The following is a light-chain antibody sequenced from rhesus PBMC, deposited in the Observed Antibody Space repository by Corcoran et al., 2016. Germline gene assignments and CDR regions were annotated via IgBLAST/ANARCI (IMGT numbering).Light chain of an antibody. CDR3: QHYYNFPPT. CDR1: QGISND. J-gene: IGKJ1*01. Sequence: DIQMTQSPSSLSASVGDRVTITCRASQGISNDLAWYQQKQGESPKVLIYEATNLKSGIPSRFSGSVTGTDFTLTISSLQSEDFATYYCQHYYNFPPTFGQGTKVESK. V-gene: IGKV1-25*01. CDR2: EAT.